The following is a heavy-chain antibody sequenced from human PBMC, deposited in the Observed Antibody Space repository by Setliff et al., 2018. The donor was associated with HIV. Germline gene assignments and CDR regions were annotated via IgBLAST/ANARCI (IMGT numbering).Heavy chain of an antibody. CDR2: SSSSGYST. CDR1: GFSFGAFS. Sequence: GGSLRLSCVVSGFSFGAFSMNWVRQAPGKGLEWVSYSSSSGYSTNYADSVKGRFIMSRDNAKNLLYLQMNSLRAEDTAVYYCASHHSADIYYSYYGMDVWGQGTTVTVSS. J-gene: IGHJ6*02. CDR3: ASHHSADIYYSYYGMDV. D-gene: IGHD6-13*01. V-gene: IGHV3-48*04.